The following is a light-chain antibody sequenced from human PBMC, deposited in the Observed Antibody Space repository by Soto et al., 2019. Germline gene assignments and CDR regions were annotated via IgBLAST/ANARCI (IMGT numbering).Light chain of an antibody. CDR2: GAS. Sequence: EIAMTQSPATLSVSPGERATLSCRTSQSVSRDLAWYQQKPGQAPRLLIYGASTRATGIPDRFSGSGSGTEFTLTISSLQSEDFAVYYCQQYINWPRLSFGGGTKVDIK. CDR3: QQYINWPRLS. V-gene: IGKV3-15*01. J-gene: IGKJ4*01. CDR1: QSVSRD.